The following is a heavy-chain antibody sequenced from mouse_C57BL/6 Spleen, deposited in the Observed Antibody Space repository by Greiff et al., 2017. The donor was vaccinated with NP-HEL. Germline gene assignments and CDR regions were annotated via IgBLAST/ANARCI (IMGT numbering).Heavy chain of an antibody. D-gene: IGHD1-1*01. V-gene: IGHV3-6*01. CDR2: ISYDGSN. CDR3: AREGDYYCSSYDYYAMDY. Sequence: ESGPGLVKPSQSLSLTCSVTGYSITSGYYWNWIRQFPGNKLEWMGYISYDGSNNYNPSLKNRISITRDTSKNQFFLKLNSVATEDTATYYCAREGDYYCSSYDYYAMDYWGQGTSVTVSS. J-gene: IGHJ4*01. CDR1: GYSITSGYY.